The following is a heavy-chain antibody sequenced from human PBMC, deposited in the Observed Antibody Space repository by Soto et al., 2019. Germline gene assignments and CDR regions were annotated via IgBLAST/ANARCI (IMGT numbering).Heavy chain of an antibody. J-gene: IGHJ5*02. D-gene: IGHD1-20*01. V-gene: IGHV3-21*01. Sequence: EVHLVESGGGLVKPGGSLGLPFEGSGFSLGATTLTWVRQVPGKGLEWVSSISRGSDYIFYADTVKGRFTISRDNARNSLYLQMSSLRAEDTAVYYCAKDSGCVNNACAYDPWGQGTLVSVSS. CDR3: AKDSGCVNNACAYDP. CDR1: GFSLGATT. CDR2: ISRGSDYI.